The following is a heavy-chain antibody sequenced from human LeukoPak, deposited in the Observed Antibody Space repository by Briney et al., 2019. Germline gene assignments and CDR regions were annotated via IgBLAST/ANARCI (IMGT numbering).Heavy chain of an antibody. CDR3: AKDLRPGYSGYGPMDY. D-gene: IGHD5-12*01. CDR2: VKKDASEK. J-gene: IGHJ4*02. Sequence: GGSLRLSCAASGFTFSNNWMTWVRQAPGKGLEWVASVKKDASEKYYVDSVKGRFTISRDNAKNSLYLQMNSLRAEDTAVYYCAKDLRPGYSGYGPMDYWGQGALVTVSS. V-gene: IGHV3-7*01. CDR1: GFTFSNNW.